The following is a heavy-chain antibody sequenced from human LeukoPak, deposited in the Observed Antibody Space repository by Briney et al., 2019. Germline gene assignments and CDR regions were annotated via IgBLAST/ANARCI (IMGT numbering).Heavy chain of an antibody. CDR2: IYSGGGT. Sequence: GGSLRLSCAASGVTVSRNDMSWVRQAPGMGLEWVSVIYSGGGTDYADSVKGRFTISRDNSKNTLYLQMNSLRAEDTAVYYCTRADCSSNSCYTFDQWGRGTLVTVSS. V-gene: IGHV3-53*01. J-gene: IGHJ4*02. D-gene: IGHD2-2*02. CDR3: TRADCSSNSCYTFDQ. CDR1: GVTVSRND.